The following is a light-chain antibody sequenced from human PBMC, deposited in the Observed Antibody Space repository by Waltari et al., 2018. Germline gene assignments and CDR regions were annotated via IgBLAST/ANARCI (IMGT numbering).Light chain of an antibody. CDR3: SSYAGRSILI. Sequence: QSALTQPASVSGSPGQSITLSCPGTSSDVASYNLVSWYQQYPGKAPRLVIYEVFKRPASVSSRFSGSKSGSTASLTISGVQAEDEATYYCSSYAGRSILIFGGGT. J-gene: IGLJ2*01. CDR2: EVF. V-gene: IGLV2-23*02. CDR1: SSDVASYNL.